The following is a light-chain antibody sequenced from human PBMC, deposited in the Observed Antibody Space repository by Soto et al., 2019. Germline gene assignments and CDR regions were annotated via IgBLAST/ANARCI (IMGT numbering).Light chain of an antibody. CDR2: GAA. V-gene: IGKV3-15*01. Sequence: EIVMTQSPATLSVSPGERATLSCRANQSISSNLAWYQQKPGQAPRLLIYGAATRATGIPARFSGSGSGTDFTLTISGLQSEDLAVYYCQMYNNWLATFGGGTKVEIK. J-gene: IGKJ4*01. CDR1: QSISSN. CDR3: QMYNNWLAT.